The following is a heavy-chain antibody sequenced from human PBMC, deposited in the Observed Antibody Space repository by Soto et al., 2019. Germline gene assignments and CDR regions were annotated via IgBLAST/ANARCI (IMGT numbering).Heavy chain of an antibody. V-gene: IGHV4-59*01. D-gene: IGHD6-13*01. J-gene: IGHJ5*02. CDR1: GGSISSYY. CDR3: ARADGWSSSWYSGYWFDP. Sequence: TSETLSLTCTVSGGSISSYYWSWIRQPPGKGLEWIGYIYYSGSTNYNPSLKSRVTMSVDTSKNQFSLKLSSVTAADTAVYYCARADGWSSSWYSGYWFDPWGQGTLVTVSS. CDR2: IYYSGST.